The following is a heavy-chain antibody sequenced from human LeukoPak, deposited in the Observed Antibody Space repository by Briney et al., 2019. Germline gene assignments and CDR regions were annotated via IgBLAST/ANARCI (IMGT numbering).Heavy chain of an antibody. CDR2: IYSGGST. CDR1: GFTVGNNY. D-gene: IGHD2/OR15-2a*01. Sequence: QSGGSLRLSCAVSGFTVGNNYMKWIRQAPGKGLEWVSLIYSGGSTYYADSVKGRFTISRDSSKNTLYLQMNSLRVEDTAVYYCATNMGFWGQGTLVTVSS. V-gene: IGHV3-53*01. CDR3: ATNMGF. J-gene: IGHJ4*02.